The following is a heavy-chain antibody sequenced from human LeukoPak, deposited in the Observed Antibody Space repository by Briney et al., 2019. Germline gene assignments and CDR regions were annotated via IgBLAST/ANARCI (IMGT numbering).Heavy chain of an antibody. CDR2: INPSGGST. D-gene: IGHD6-19*01. CDR3: ARDPTYIAVAGTPSEYYYYGMDV. V-gene: IGHV1-46*01. CDR1: GYTFTSYY. Sequence: ASVNVSCKASGYTFTSYYMHWVRQAPGQGLEWMGIINPSGGSTSYAQKFQGRVTMTRDTSTSTVYMELSSLRSEDTAVYYCARDPTYIAVAGTPSEYYYYGMDVWGQGTTVTVSS. J-gene: IGHJ6*02.